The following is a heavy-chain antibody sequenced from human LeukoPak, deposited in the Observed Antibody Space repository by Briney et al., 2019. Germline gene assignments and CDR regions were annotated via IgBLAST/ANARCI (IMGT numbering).Heavy chain of an antibody. V-gene: IGHV3-48*01. CDR3: AKARPANIVGVSDGYLDY. J-gene: IGHJ4*02. Sequence: GGSLRLSCAASGFTFSSYSMNWVRQAPGKGLEWVSYISSSSSTMYYADSVKGRFTISRDNSKNTLYLQMNSLRAEDTAVYYCAKARPANIVGVSDGYLDYWGQGTLVTVSS. CDR1: GFTFSSYS. D-gene: IGHD1-26*01. CDR2: ISSSSSTM.